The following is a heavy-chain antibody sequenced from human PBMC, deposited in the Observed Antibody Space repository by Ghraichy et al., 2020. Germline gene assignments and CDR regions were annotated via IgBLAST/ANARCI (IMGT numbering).Heavy chain of an antibody. Sequence: GGSLRLSCAASGFTFSSYSMNWVRQAPGKGLEWVSSISSSSSYIYYADSVKGRFTISRDNAKNSLYLQMNSLRAEDTAVYYCARLRGYCSSTSCYDLDYWGQGTLVTVSS. V-gene: IGHV3-21*01. D-gene: IGHD2-2*01. J-gene: IGHJ4*02. CDR3: ARLRGYCSSTSCYDLDY. CDR1: GFTFSSYS. CDR2: ISSSSSYI.